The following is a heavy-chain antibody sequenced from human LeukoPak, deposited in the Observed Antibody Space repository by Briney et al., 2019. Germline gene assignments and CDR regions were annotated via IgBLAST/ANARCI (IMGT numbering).Heavy chain of an antibody. V-gene: IGHV3-33*06. D-gene: IGHD3-22*01. Sequence: PGRSLRLSCAASGLTFSSYGMHWVRQAPGKGLEWVAVIWYDGSNKYYADSVKGRFTISRDNSKNTLYLQMNSLRAEDTAVYYCAKEAHSGSYFDYWGQGTLVTVSS. CDR3: AKEAHSGSYFDY. J-gene: IGHJ4*02. CDR2: IWYDGSNK. CDR1: GLTFSSYG.